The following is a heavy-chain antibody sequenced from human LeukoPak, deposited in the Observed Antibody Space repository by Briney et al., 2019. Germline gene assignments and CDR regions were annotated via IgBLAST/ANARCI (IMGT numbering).Heavy chain of an antibody. V-gene: IGHV1-46*01. CDR2: INPSGGST. Sequence: GASVKVSCKASGYTFTSYYMHWVRQAPGQGLEWMGIINPSGGSTSYAQKFQGRVTMTRDMSTSTVYMELSSLRSDDTAVYYCARVVITMVRGTTGYYYGMDVWGQGTTVTVSS. CDR1: GYTFTSYY. J-gene: IGHJ6*02. CDR3: ARVVITMVRGTTGYYYGMDV. D-gene: IGHD3-10*01.